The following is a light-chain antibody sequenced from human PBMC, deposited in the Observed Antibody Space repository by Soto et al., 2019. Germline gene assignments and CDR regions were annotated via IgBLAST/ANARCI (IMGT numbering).Light chain of an antibody. J-gene: IGKJ1*01. Sequence: DIAMTQSPDSVAVSLGERATIHCKSSQRALYSSNNKNYLAWYQQKPGQPPKLLIYWASTRESGVPDRFSGSGSGTDFTLTISSLQAEDVAVYYCQQYYSTPWTFGQGTKVDI. CDR3: QQYYSTPWT. CDR1: QRALYSSNNKNY. V-gene: IGKV4-1*01. CDR2: WAS.